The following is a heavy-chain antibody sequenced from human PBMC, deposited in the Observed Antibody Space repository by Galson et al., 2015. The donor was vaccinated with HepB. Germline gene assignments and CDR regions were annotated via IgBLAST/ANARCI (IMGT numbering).Heavy chain of an antibody. Sequence: SLRLSCAASGFTFDDYAMHWVRQAPGKGLEWVSGISWNSGSIGYADSVKGRFTISRDNAKNSLYLQMNSLRAEDTALYYCAKAGRRAAAGFDYWGQGTLVTVSS. J-gene: IGHJ4*02. CDR3: AKAGRRAAAGFDY. CDR2: ISWNSGSI. D-gene: IGHD6-13*01. CDR1: GFTFDDYA. V-gene: IGHV3-9*01.